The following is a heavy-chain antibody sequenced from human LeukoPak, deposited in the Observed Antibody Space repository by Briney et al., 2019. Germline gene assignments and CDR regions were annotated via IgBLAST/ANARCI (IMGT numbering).Heavy chain of an antibody. CDR3: ARDQVPYSGSSQYYFDY. D-gene: IGHD1-26*01. Sequence: PGGSLRLSCAASGFTLSSYSMNWVRQAPGKGLEWVSYISSSSSTIYYADSVKGRFTISRDNAKNSLYLQMNSLRAEDTAVYYCARDQVPYSGSSQYYFDYWGQGTLVTVSS. V-gene: IGHV3-48*01. J-gene: IGHJ4*02. CDR1: GFTLSSYS. CDR2: ISSSSSTI.